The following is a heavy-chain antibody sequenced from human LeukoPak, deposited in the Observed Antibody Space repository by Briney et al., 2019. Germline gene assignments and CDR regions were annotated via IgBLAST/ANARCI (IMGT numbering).Heavy chain of an antibody. CDR1: GGSTSRHY. CDR3: ARGRYCSADICTGGDSFDI. J-gene: IGHJ3*02. V-gene: IGHV4-59*11. Sequence: SETLSLTCTLSGGSTSRHYWSWIRQSPGKGLEWIGCIYNSGGTRYNPSLKSRVTISEDTSQNQFSLKLRSVTAADTAVYYCARGRYCSADICTGGDSFDIWGQGTMVSVS. CDR2: IYNSGGT. D-gene: IGHD2-15*01.